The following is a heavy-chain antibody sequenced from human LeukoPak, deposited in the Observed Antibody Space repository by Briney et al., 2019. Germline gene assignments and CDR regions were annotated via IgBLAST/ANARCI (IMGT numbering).Heavy chain of an antibody. Sequence: PGGSLRLSCAASGFTFSSYSMNWVRQAPGKGLEWVSSISSSSSYIYYADSVKGRFTISRDNAKNSLYLQMNSLRAEDTAVYYCARDGVEGFIAVAVVDYWGQGTLVTVSS. CDR1: GFTFSSYS. V-gene: IGHV3-21*01. CDR3: ARDGVEGFIAVAVVDY. J-gene: IGHJ4*02. D-gene: IGHD6-19*01. CDR2: ISSSSSYI.